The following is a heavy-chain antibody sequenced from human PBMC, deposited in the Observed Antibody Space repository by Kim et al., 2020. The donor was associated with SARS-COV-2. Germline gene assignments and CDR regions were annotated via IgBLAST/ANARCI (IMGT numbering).Heavy chain of an antibody. CDR1: GFTFSSYG. D-gene: IGHD6-13*01. J-gene: IGHJ4*02. CDR3: AKCSSWYRPIDY. Sequence: GGSLRLSCAASGFTFSSYGMHWVRQAPGKGLEWVAVISYDGSNKYYADSVKGRFTISRDNSKNTLYLQMNSLRAEDTAVYYCAKCSSWYRPIDYWGQGTLVTVSS. V-gene: IGHV3-30*18. CDR2: ISYDGSNK.